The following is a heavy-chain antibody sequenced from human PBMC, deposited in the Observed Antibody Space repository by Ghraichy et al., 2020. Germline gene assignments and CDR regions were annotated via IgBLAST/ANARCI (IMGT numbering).Heavy chain of an antibody. J-gene: IGHJ6*02. CDR1: GGSISSDRYY. CDR2: ISYSGTT. Sequence: SETLSLTCAVSGGSISSDRYYWSWIRQHPGKGLEWIGHISYSGTTYYNPSLKSRVNISIDTSKKQFSLKLTSVTAADTAVYFCARVLLDNLYPNYYYAFDVWGQGTTVTVSS. V-gene: IGHV4-31*11. CDR3: ARVLLDNLYPNYYYAFDV. D-gene: IGHD2-2*03.